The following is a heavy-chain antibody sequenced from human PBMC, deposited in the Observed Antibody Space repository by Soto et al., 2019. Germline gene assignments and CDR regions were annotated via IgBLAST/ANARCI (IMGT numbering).Heavy chain of an antibody. Sequence: PSETLSLTCTVSGGSISSGGYYWSWIRQHPGKGLEWIGYIYYSGSTNYNPSLKSRVTISVDTSKNQFSLKLSSVTAADTAVYYCARHGSSWYDAGDYYYGMDVWGQGTTVTVSS. CDR2: IYYSGST. V-gene: IGHV4-61*08. J-gene: IGHJ6*02. CDR1: GGSISSGGYY. CDR3: ARHGSSWYDAGDYYYGMDV. D-gene: IGHD6-13*01.